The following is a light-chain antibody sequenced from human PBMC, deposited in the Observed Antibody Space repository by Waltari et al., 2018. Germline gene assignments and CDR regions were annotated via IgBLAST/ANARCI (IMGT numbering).Light chain of an antibody. CDR3: QQYNSDLGYS. J-gene: IGKJ2*03. V-gene: IGKV1-5*03. CDR2: RAS. CDR1: QNIGTW. Sequence: DIQMTQSPSTLSAFVGTRVTIICRASQNIGTWGAWYQQKPGKAPKLLIYRASNLESGVPSRLSGSGSGTEFTLTISSLQPDDLATYYCQQYNSDLGYSLGQGTKLEIK.